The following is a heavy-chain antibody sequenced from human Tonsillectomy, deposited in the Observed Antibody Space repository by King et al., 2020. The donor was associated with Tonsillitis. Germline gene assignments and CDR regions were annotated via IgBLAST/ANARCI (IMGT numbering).Heavy chain of an antibody. CDR3: ARVFGDYGFDY. J-gene: IGHJ4*02. D-gene: IGHD4-17*01. CDR2: INHSGST. CDR1: GGSFSGYY. Sequence: VQLQQWGAGLLKPSETLSLTCAVYGGSFSGYYWSWIRQPPGKGLEWIGEINHSGSTNYNPSLKSRVTISVDTSKNQFSLKLSPVTAADTAVYYCARVFGDYGFDYWGQGTLVTVSS. V-gene: IGHV4-34*01.